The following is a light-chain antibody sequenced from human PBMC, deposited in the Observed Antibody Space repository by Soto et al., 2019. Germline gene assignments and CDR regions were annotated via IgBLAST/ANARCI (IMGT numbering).Light chain of an antibody. V-gene: IGKV3-20*01. CDR1: QSVRSDY. Sequence: EILMTQSPATLSVSPGERATLSCRASQSVRSDYLAWYQQKPGQAPRPLIYDASNRATGIPARFSGSGSGTDFTLTISRLEPEDFALYYCQQYGNSPLTFGGGTKVDI. J-gene: IGKJ4*01. CDR3: QQYGNSPLT. CDR2: DAS.